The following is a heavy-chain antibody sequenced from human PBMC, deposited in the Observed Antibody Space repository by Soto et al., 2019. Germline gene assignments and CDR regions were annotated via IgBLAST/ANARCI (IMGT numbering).Heavy chain of an antibody. CDR2: ISYDGSNK. CDR1: GFTFSSNA. Sequence: GGSLRLSCASSGFTFSSNAMHLVRQAPGKGLEWVAVISYDGSNKNYADSVKGRFTISRDNSKNTLYLQMNSLRAEDTDVYYCGGGPFCSGGIVYYFATWGQEPRVTVS. V-gene: IGHV3-30-3*01. J-gene: IGHJ4*02. D-gene: IGHD3-3*01. CDR3: GGGPFCSGGIVYYFAT.